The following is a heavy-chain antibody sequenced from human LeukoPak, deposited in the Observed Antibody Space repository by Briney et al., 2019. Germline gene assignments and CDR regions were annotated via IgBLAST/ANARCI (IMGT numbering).Heavy chain of an antibody. D-gene: IGHD3-9*01. CDR1: GYTFTGYY. V-gene: IGHV1-2*02. J-gene: IGHJ4*02. CDR3: ARGVYLYYDILTDFDY. Sequence: ASVKVSCKASGYTFTGYYMHWVRQAPGQGLEWMGWINPNSGGTNYAQKFQGRVTMTRDTSTSTAYMELSRLRSDDTAVYYCARGVYLYYDILTDFDYWGQGTLVTVSS. CDR2: INPNSGGT.